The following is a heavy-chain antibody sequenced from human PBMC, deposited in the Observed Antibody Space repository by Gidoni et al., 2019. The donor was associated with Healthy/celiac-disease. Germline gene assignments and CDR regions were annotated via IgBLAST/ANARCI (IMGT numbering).Heavy chain of an antibody. CDR2: INHSGST. CDR3: ARGIVGATDDY. J-gene: IGHJ4*02. D-gene: IGHD1-26*01. V-gene: IGHV4-34*01. CDR1: GGSFSGYY. Sequence: QVQLQQWGAGLLTPSETLSLTCAVYGGSFSGYYWSWIRQPPGKGLEWIGEINHSGSTNYNPSLKSRVTISVDTSKNQFSLKLSSVTAADTAVYYCARGIVGATDDYWGQGTLVTVSS.